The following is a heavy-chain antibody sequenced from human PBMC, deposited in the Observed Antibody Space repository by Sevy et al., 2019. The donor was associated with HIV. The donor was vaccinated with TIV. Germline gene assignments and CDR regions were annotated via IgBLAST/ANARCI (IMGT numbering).Heavy chain of an antibody. J-gene: IGHJ6*02. CDR1: GFTFSSYA. CDR3: ARDTYVAILPYYYGMDV. D-gene: IGHD1-26*01. CDR2: ISYDGSNK. Sequence: GESLKISCAASGFTFSSYAMHWVRQAPGKGLEWVAVISYDGSNKYYADSVKGRLTISRDNSKNTLYLQRTSLRAEDTAVYYCARDTYVAILPYYYGMDVWGQGTTVTVSS. V-gene: IGHV3-30*04.